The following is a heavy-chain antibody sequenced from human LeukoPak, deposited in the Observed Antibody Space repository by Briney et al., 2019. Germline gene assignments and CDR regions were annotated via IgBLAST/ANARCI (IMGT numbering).Heavy chain of an antibody. CDR2: FNPEDAET. V-gene: IGHV1-24*01. CDR3: ATEIVGYGDVHYFDS. Sequence: ASVTVSCKVSGYTLTEISMHWVRQAPGQGLEWMGGFNPEDAETIYARSFQGRLTVTEDTSTDTAYMELSSLRFEDTAMYYCATEIVGYGDVHYFDSWGQGTLVTVSS. CDR1: GYTLTEIS. J-gene: IGHJ4*02. D-gene: IGHD4-17*01.